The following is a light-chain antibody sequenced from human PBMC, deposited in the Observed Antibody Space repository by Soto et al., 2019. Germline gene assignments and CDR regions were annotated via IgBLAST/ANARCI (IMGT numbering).Light chain of an antibody. CDR1: KLGDKY. CDR2: QDS. J-gene: IGLJ2*01. Sequence: SYELTQPPSVSVSPGQTASITCSGDKLGDKYACWYQQKPAQSPVLVIYQDSKLPSGIPERFSGSNSGNTATLTISGTQAMDEADYYCQAWDSSTAVVFGGGTKLTVL. V-gene: IGLV3-1*01. CDR3: QAWDSSTAVV.